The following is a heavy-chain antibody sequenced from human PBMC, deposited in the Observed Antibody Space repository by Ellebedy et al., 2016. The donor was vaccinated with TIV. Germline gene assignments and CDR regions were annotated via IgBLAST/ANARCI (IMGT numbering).Heavy chain of an antibody. V-gene: IGHV4-39*07. Sequence: SETLSLXCTVSGGSISSYYWGWIRQPPGKGLEWIGSIYYSGSTYYNPSLKSRVTISVDTSKNQFSLKLSSVTAADTAVYYCARDDKYYYDSSGYHNYAFDIWGQGTMVTVSS. D-gene: IGHD3-22*01. CDR3: ARDDKYYYDSSGYHNYAFDI. CDR2: IYYSGST. CDR1: GGSISSYY. J-gene: IGHJ3*02.